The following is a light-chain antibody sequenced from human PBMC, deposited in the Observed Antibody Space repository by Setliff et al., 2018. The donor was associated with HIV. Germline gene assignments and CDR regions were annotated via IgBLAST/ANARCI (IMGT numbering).Light chain of an antibody. V-gene: IGLV2-14*01. CDR2: DVS. J-gene: IGLJ2*01. CDR3: SSYTSSSYVV. Sequence: QSALTQPASVSGSPGQSITISCSGASSDVGTYDYVSWYHQNPGKAPKLMIYDVSKRPSGVSNRFSGSKSGNTASLTISGLQAEDEADYYCSSYTSSSYVVFGGGTKGTVL. CDR1: SSDVGTYDY.